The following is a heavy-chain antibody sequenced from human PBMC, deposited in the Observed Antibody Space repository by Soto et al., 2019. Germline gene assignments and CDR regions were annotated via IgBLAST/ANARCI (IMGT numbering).Heavy chain of an antibody. Sequence: PGGSLRLSCAASGFTFSSYAMSWVRQAPGKGLEWVSGISGSGGSTYYADSVKGRFTISRDNSKNTLYLQMNSLRAEDTAVYYCAVYSCFTIVGVAVSTGMDVWGQGTTVTVSS. CDR2: ISGSGGST. V-gene: IGHV3-23*01. J-gene: IGHJ6*02. CDR1: GFTFSSYA. D-gene: IGHD3-3*01. CDR3: AVYSCFTIVGVAVSTGMDV.